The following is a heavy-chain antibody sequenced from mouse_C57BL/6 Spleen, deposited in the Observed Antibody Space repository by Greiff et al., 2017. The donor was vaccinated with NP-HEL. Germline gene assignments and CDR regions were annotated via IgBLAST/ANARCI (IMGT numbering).Heavy chain of an antibody. CDR2: IRNKANNHAT. CDR3: TRRYGNWYYYAMDY. J-gene: IGHJ4*01. D-gene: IGHD2-10*02. CDR1: GFTFSDAW. V-gene: IGHV6-6*01. Sequence: EVKVEESGGGLVQPGGSMKLSCAASGFTFSDAWMDWVRQSPEKGLEWVAEIRNKANNHATYYAESVKGRFTISRDDSKSSVYLQMNSLRAEDTGIYYCTRRYGNWYYYAMDYWGQGTSVTVSS.